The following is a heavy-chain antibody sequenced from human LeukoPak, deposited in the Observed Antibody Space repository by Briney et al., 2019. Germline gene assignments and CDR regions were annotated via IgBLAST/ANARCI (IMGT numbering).Heavy chain of an antibody. Sequence: SETLSLTCAVYGGSFSGYYWSWIRQPPGKGLEWIGEINHSGSTNYNPSLKSRVTISVDTSKNQFSLKLSSVTAADTAVYYCARGLRITIFGVVISHNWFDPWGQGTLVTVSS. D-gene: IGHD3-3*01. V-gene: IGHV4-34*01. CDR1: GGSFSGYY. CDR2: INHSGST. CDR3: ARGLRITIFGVVISHNWFDP. J-gene: IGHJ5*02.